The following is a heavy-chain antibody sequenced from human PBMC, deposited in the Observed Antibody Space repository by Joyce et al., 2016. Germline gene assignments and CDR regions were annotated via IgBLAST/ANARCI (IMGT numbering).Heavy chain of an antibody. Sequence: EVQLVESGGGLVQPGGSLRLSCAASGFSFSGYWVHWGRQAPGKGLVWGSRINTDGSRTRFGDSVKGRFTISRDNAKNTLYLQMNSLRAEDTAVYYCVRGISARPGGPNWFDPWGQGTLVTVSS. CDR3: VRGISARPGGPNWFDP. V-gene: IGHV3-74*01. D-gene: IGHD6-6*01. J-gene: IGHJ5*02. CDR2: INTDGSRT. CDR1: GFSFSGYW.